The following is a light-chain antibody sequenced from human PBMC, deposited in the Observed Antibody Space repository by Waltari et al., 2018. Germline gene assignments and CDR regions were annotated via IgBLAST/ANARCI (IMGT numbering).Light chain of an antibody. CDR3: QQSYSTPPVFA. CDR1: QNIGTF. J-gene: IGKJ3*01. V-gene: IGKV1-39*01. CDR2: AAS. Sequence: DRQMTQSPSSLSASVGDRVTIACRASQNIGTFLNWYQPTPGRAPKLLIYAASTLQSGVPSRFSGTGSGTDFTLTINNLQPEDFATYFCQQSYSTPPVFAFGPGTKLEMK.